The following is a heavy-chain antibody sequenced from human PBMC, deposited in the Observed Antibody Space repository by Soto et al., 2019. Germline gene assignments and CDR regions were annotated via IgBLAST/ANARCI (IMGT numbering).Heavy chain of an antibody. J-gene: IGHJ4*02. Sequence: QVQLVQSGAEVKKPGASVKVSCKASGYTFTSYAMHWVRQAPGQRLEWMGWINAGNGNTKYSQKFQGRVTITRDTSASTAYMELSSLRSEDTAVYYCARAGIQLWLPDGSFDYWGQGTLVTVSS. V-gene: IGHV1-3*01. D-gene: IGHD5-18*01. CDR3: ARAGIQLWLPDGSFDY. CDR2: INAGNGNT. CDR1: GYTFTSYA.